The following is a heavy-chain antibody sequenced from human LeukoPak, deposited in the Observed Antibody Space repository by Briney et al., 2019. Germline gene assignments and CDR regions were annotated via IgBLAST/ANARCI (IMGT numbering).Heavy chain of an antibody. CDR1: GYTCTSYD. Sequence: GASVKVSCKASGYTCTSYDINWVRQATGQGLEWMGWMNPNSGDTGYVQKFQGRVTMTRSTSISTAYMELSSLRSEDTAIYYCARGGFGSGSHFDYWGQGTLVTVSS. J-gene: IGHJ4*02. CDR2: MNPNSGDT. D-gene: IGHD3-10*01. V-gene: IGHV1-8*01. CDR3: ARGGFGSGSHFDY.